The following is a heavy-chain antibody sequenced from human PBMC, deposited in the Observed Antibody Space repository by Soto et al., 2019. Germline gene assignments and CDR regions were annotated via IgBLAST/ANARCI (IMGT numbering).Heavy chain of an antibody. Sequence: QVQLVQSGSEVKKPGASVKVSCKASGYTFTTYGISWVRQAPGQGLEWMGWISAYNGDTNYAQKFQGRVTMTTDTSTRTAYMEVRSLRSDDTAVYYCARDPLGHFQYWGQGTLVTVSS. J-gene: IGHJ1*01. CDR3: ARDPLGHFQY. D-gene: IGHD3-3*01. V-gene: IGHV1-18*01. CDR2: ISAYNGDT. CDR1: GYTFTTYG.